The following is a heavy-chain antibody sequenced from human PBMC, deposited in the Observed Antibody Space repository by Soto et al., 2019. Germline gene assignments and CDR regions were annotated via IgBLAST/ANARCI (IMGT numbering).Heavy chain of an antibody. Sequence: GASVKVSCKASGYTFTSYYMHWVRQAPGQGLEWMGIINPSGGSTSYAQKFQGRVTMTRDTSTSTVYMELSSLRSEDTAVYYCARPYYDILTGYYSLDYWGQGTLVTVSS. CDR1: GYTFTSYY. CDR3: ARPYYDILTGYYSLDY. D-gene: IGHD3-9*01. CDR2: INPSGGST. J-gene: IGHJ4*02. V-gene: IGHV1-46*01.